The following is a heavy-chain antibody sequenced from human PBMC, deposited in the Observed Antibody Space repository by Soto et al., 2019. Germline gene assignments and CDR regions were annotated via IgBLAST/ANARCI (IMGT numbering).Heavy chain of an antibody. D-gene: IGHD1-1*01. Sequence: PGGSLRLSCAASGGPFSTYGMHWVRQAPGRGPEWVATISYDGNKKCSADSVKGRFTISRDNSNNTLYLQMNSLRAEDTATYYCARCPTVDRSNWPLNFDYWGQGTLVTVSS. CDR1: GGPFSTYG. CDR3: ARCPTVDRSNWPLNFDY. J-gene: IGHJ4*02. V-gene: IGHV3-30*03. CDR2: ISYDGNKK.